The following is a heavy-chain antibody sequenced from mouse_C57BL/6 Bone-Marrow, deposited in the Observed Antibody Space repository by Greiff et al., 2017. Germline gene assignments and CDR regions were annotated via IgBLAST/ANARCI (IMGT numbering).Heavy chain of an antibody. CDR2: IYPRSGNT. CDR1: GYTFTSYG. D-gene: IGHD2-13*01. V-gene: IGHV1-81*01. J-gene: IGHJ3*01. CDR3: ASDWWFAY. Sequence: VQLQQSGAELARPGASVKLSCKASGYTFTSYGISWVKQRTGQGLEWIGEIYPRSGNTYYNEKFKGKATLTADQSSSKAYMELRSLKSEDSVVYFCASDWWFAYWGQGTLVTVSA.